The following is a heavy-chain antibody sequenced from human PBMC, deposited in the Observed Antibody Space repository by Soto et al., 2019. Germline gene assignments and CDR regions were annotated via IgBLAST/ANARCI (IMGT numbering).Heavy chain of an antibody. D-gene: IGHD3-22*01. CDR2: ISGSGGST. J-gene: IGHJ4*02. Sequence: GSLRLSCAASGFTFSSYAMSWVRQAPGKGLEWVSAISGSGGSTYYADSVKGRFTISRDNSKNTLYLQMNSPRAEDTAVYYCAKGNTMIVSSPDFDYWGQGTLVTVSS. CDR3: AKGNTMIVSSPDFDY. CDR1: GFTFSSYA. V-gene: IGHV3-23*01.